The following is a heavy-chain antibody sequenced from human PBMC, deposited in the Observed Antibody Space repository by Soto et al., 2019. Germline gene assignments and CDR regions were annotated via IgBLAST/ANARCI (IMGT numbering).Heavy chain of an antibody. V-gene: IGHV2-5*02. D-gene: IGHD2-2*01. CDR3: AQFLSTCSVLEAFKI. CDR1: GFSLTTSGVG. Sequence: QITLKESGPTLVKPTQTLTLTCTFSGFSLTTSGVGVGWIRQPPGKALQWLALIYWDDDERYNPSMKSRLTITKATSKNQVVLTMTAVDPVDTASYSCAQFLSTCSVLEAFKIWGQGTMVTVSS. CDR2: IYWDDDE. J-gene: IGHJ3*02.